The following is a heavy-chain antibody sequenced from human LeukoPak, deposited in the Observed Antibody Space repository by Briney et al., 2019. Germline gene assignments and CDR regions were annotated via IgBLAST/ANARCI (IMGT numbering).Heavy chain of an antibody. CDR1: GFTFDDYG. CDR2: INWNGGST. V-gene: IGHV3-20*04. D-gene: IGHD6-13*01. Sequence: GGSLRLSCAASGFTFDDYGLSWVRQAPGKGLEWVSGINWNGGSTGYADSVKGRFTISRDNAKNSLYLQMNSLRAEDTAVYYCAREKGTHSSSWFPTKATVIFDYWGQGTLVTVSS. J-gene: IGHJ4*02. CDR3: AREKGTHSSSWFPTKATVIFDY.